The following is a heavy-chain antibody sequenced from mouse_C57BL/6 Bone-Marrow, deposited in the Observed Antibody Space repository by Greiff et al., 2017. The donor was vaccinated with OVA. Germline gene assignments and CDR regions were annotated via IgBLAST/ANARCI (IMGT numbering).Heavy chain of an antibody. Sequence: QVQLQQPGAELVRPGSSVKLSCKASGYTFTSYWMDWVKQRPGQGLEWIGNIYPSDSETHYNQKFKDKATLTVDKSSSTAYMQLSSLTSEDSAVYYCAGPTMAAVRYDFDYWGQGTTLTVSS. CDR2: IYPSDSET. CDR1: GYTFTSYW. CDR3: AGPTMAAVRYDFDY. V-gene: IGHV1-61*01. J-gene: IGHJ2*01. D-gene: IGHD1-1*02.